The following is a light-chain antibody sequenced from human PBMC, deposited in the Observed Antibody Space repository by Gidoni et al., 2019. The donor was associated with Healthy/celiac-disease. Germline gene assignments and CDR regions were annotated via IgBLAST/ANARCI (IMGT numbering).Light chain of an antibody. CDR2: AAS. J-gene: IGKJ2*01. CDR3: QQLNSYPHT. CDR1: QGISSY. V-gene: IGKV1-9*01. Sequence: QLTQSPSSLSASVGDRVTITCRASQGISSYLAWYQQKPGKAPKLLIYAASTLQSGVPSRFSGSGSGTDFTLTISSLQPEDFATYYCQQLNSYPHTFGQGTKLEIK.